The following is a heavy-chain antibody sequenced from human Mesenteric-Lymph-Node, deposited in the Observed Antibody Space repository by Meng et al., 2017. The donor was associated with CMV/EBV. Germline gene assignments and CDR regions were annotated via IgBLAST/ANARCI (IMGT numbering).Heavy chain of an antibody. D-gene: IGHD6-19*01. CDR1: GFTFSSYW. Sequence: GGSLRLSCAASGFTFSSYWMHWVRQAPGKGLVWVSRINSDGSSTSYADSVKGRFTISRDNAKNTLYLQMNSLRAEDTAVYYCARASSGWYGGWFDPWGQGTLVTVSS. J-gene: IGHJ5*02. CDR2: INSDGSST. V-gene: IGHV3-74*01. CDR3: ARASSGWYGGWFDP.